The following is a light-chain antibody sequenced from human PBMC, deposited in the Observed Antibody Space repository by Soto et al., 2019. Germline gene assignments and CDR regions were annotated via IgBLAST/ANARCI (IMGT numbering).Light chain of an antibody. CDR1: STNVGSYNF. CDR3: CSYAGSYTLI. Sequence: QSALTQPRSVSGSPGQSVTISCTGTSTNVGSYNFVSWYQQHPGKAPKFMIYDVSRRPSGAPDRFSGSRSGNTASLTISGLQAEDEADYYCCSYAGSYTLIFGGGTKVTVL. V-gene: IGLV2-11*01. CDR2: DVS. J-gene: IGLJ2*01.